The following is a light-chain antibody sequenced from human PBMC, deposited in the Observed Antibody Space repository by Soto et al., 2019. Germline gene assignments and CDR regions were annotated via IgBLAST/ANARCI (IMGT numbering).Light chain of an antibody. J-gene: IGLJ1*01. CDR3: SSYTTSSNYV. CDR1: SSNIGAGHD. CDR2: GNG. V-gene: IGLV1-40*01. Sequence: QSVLTQPPSVSGAPGQRVTISCTGSSSNIGAGHDVHWYQHLPGTAPKLLIYGNGNRPSGVPDRFSGSKSGTSASLAITGLQAEDEADYYCSSYTTSSNYVFGSRTKVTVL.